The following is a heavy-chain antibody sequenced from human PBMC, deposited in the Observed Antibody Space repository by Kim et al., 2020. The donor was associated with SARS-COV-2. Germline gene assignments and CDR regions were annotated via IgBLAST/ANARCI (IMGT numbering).Heavy chain of an antibody. Sequence: SETLSLTCAVYGGSFSGYYWSWIRQPPGKGLEWIGEINHSGSTNYNPSLKSRVTISVDTSKNQFSLKLSSVTAADTAVYYCARAIHTPRGGPSGSWGKYYGMDVWGQGTTVTVSS. CDR1: GGSFSGYY. CDR3: ARAIHTPRGGPSGSWGKYYGMDV. CDR2: INHSGST. V-gene: IGHV4-34*01. D-gene: IGHD3-10*01. J-gene: IGHJ6*02.